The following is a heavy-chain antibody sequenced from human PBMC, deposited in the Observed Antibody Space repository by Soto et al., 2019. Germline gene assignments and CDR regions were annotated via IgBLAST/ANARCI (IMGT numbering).Heavy chain of an antibody. V-gene: IGHV3-53*01. CDR1: GFSVTTNY. J-gene: IGHJ4*02. CDR2: IYAGGST. D-gene: IGHD6-13*01. Sequence: QPGGSLRLSCTAPGFSVTTNYMSWVRQAPGKGLEWVSVIYAGGSTSYADSVKGRFTVSRDNSNNTLFLQLSSLRVEDAAIYYCARGTWGISWPNFFDYWGQGVLVTVSS. CDR3: ARGTWGISWPNFFDY.